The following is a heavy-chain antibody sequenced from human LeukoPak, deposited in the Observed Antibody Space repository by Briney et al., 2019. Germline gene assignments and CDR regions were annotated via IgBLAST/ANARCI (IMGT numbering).Heavy chain of an antibody. Sequence: GESLKISCKGSGYRFTSYWISWVRQMPGKGLEWSGRIDPSDSYTNYSPSFQGHVTISADKSISTAYLQWSSLKASDTAMYYCAPHRGGLEDLTFDPWGQGTLVTVSS. CDR1: GYRFTSYW. J-gene: IGHJ5*02. D-gene: IGHD3-10*01. V-gene: IGHV5-10-1*01. CDR3: APHRGGLEDLTFDP. CDR2: IDPSDSYT.